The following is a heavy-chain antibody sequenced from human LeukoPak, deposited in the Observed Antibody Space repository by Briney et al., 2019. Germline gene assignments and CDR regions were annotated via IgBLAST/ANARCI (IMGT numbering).Heavy chain of an antibody. Sequence: ASVKVSCKVSGYTLTELSMHWVRQAPGKGLEWMGGFDPEDGETIYAQKFQGRVTMTEDTSTGTAYMELSSLRSEDTAVYYCATTTGGSIAAAVDYYYMDVWGKGTTVTVSS. CDR1: GYTLTELS. J-gene: IGHJ6*03. CDR2: FDPEDGET. V-gene: IGHV1-24*01. CDR3: ATTTGGSIAAAVDYYYMDV. D-gene: IGHD6-13*01.